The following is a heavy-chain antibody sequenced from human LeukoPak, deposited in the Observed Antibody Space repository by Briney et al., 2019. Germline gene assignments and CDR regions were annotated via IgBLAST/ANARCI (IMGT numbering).Heavy chain of an antibody. CDR3: ARGPDYGGNSFNY. J-gene: IGHJ4*02. Sequence: ASVKVSCKASGGTFSSYAISWVRQAPGQGLEWMGRIIPILGIANYAQKFQGRVTITADKSTSTAYMELSSLRSEDTAVYYCARGPDYGGNSFNYWGQGTLVTVSS. CDR2: IIPILGIA. CDR1: GGTFSSYA. V-gene: IGHV1-69*04. D-gene: IGHD4-23*01.